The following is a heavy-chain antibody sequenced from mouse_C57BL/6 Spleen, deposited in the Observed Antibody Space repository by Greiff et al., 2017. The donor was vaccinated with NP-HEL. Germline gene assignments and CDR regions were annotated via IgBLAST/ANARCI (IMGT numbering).Heavy chain of an antibody. Sequence: VQLQQSGAELVKPGASVKLSCKAPGYTFTSYWMHWVKQRPGQGLEWIGMIHPHSGSTNYNEKFKSKATLTVDKSSSTAYMQLSSLTAEDSAVYEWARWEYYGSSVVAYWGQGTLVTVSA. CDR1: GYTFTSYW. V-gene: IGHV1-64*01. CDR2: IHPHSGST. CDR3: ARWEYYGSSVVAY. D-gene: IGHD1-1*01. J-gene: IGHJ3*01.